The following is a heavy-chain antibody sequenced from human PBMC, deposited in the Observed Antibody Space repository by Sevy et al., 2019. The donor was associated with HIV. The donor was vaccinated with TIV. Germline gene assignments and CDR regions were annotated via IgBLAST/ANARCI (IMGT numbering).Heavy chain of an antibody. CDR1: GYIFSDYN. CDR2: INPNSGVT. CDR3: MGVDINAPRTLLAFDI. J-gene: IGHJ3*02. Sequence: ASVKVSCKTTGYIFSDYNMHWVRQAPGQGLEWMALINPNSGVTIYAHNFRGRVSVTRDTSMSTAYMELSGLTSDDTAVYYCMGVDINAPRTLLAFDIWGQGTMVTVSS. D-gene: IGHD3-3*01. V-gene: IGHV1-2*06.